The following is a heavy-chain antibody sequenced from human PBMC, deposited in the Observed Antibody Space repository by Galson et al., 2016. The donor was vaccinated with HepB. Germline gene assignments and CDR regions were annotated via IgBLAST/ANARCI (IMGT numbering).Heavy chain of an antibody. CDR2: INGDGSIT. J-gene: IGHJ6*02. CDR3: ASLYSSSSNYYYGMDV. CDR1: GFTFSSHW. Sequence: SLRLSCAASGFTFSSHWIHWVRQGPGKGLVWVSRINGDGSITTYADAVKGRFTISRDNAKNSLYLQMNSLRAEDTAVYYCASLYSSSSNYYYGMDVWGQGTTVTVSS. V-gene: IGHV3-74*01. D-gene: IGHD6-6*01.